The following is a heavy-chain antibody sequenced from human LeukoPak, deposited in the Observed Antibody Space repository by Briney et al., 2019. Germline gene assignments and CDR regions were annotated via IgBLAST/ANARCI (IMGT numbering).Heavy chain of an antibody. Sequence: GGSLRLSCAASGFTVSNNYMSWVRRAPGKGLEWVSVIYSGGSTYYADSVKGRFTISRDNSKNTLYLQMNSLRAEDTAVYYCARDIYYDTSGYYQTEYWGQGTLVTVSS. CDR1: GFTVSNNY. V-gene: IGHV3-53*01. CDR3: ARDIYYDTSGYYQTEY. D-gene: IGHD3-22*01. J-gene: IGHJ4*02. CDR2: IYSGGST.